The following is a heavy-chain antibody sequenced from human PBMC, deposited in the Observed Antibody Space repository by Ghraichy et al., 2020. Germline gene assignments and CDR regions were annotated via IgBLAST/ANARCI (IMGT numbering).Heavy chain of an antibody. V-gene: IGHV4-39*01. Sequence: ESLNISCSVSGGSIRNRDYYWGWIRQPPGKGLEWIGSIYYSGNTYYSPSLKSRLTLSIETSKNQFSLKLTSVTGADTALYFCARRITMVRGAVAAFDIWGQGTRVTVSS. J-gene: IGHJ3*02. D-gene: IGHD3-10*01. CDR3: ARRITMVRGAVAAFDI. CDR2: IYYSGNT. CDR1: GGSIRNRDYY.